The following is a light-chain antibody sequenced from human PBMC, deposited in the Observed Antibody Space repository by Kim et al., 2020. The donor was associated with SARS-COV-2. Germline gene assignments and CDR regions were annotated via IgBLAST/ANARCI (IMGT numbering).Light chain of an antibody. Sequence: PAQSITITCTGTSSDVCDLKYVSWYQHPPGKAPKVIIYHVNNRPSGISNRFSGSKSGNTASLPISGLQAEDEADYYCSSYTTTTRLFGTGTKVTVL. V-gene: IGLV2-14*03. CDR3: SSYTTTTRL. CDR2: HVN. CDR1: SSDVCDLKY. J-gene: IGLJ1*01.